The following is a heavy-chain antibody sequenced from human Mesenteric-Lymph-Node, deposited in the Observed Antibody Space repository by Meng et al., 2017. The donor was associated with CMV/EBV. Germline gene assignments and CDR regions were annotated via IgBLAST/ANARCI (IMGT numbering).Heavy chain of an antibody. D-gene: IGHD2-2*01. CDR1: GYTFDVYY. Sequence: ASVKVSCKASGYTFDVYYIQWVRQAPGQGLEWMTRINPSGDDITYAQKFQDRVTLTRDTSTTTVFLELTSLTSEDTAVYYCARDMPTDDKWDWGPGTLVTVSS. CDR2: INPSGDDI. V-gene: IGHV1-46*02. J-gene: IGHJ1*01. CDR3: ARDMPTDDKWD.